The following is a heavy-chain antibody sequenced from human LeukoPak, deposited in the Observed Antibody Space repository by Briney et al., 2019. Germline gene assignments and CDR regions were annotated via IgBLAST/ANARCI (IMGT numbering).Heavy chain of an antibody. V-gene: IGHV4-61*01. D-gene: IGHD6-13*01. CDR1: GGSVSSGSYY. CDR2: IYYSGST. J-gene: IGHJ4*02. Sequence: PSETLSPTCTVSGGSVSSGSYYWSWIRQPPGKGLEWIGYIYYSGSTNYNPSLKSRVTISVDTSKNQFSLKLSSVTAADTAVYYCAREEQQLVFDYWGQGTLVTVSS. CDR3: AREEQQLVFDY.